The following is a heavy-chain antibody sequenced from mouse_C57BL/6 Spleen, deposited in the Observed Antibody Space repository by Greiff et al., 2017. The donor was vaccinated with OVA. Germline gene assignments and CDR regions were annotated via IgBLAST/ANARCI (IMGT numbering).Heavy chain of an antibody. D-gene: IGHD2-1*01. V-gene: IGHV1-52*01. Sequence: QVQQQQPGAELVRPGSSVKLSCKASGYTFTSYWMHWVKQRPIQGLEWIGNIDPSDSETHYNQKFKDKATLTVDKSSSTAYMQLSRLTSEDSAVYYCAREFYGNYDWYFDVWGTGTTVTVSA. CDR3: AREFYGNYDWYFDV. J-gene: IGHJ1*03. CDR1: GYTFTSYW. CDR2: IDPSDSET.